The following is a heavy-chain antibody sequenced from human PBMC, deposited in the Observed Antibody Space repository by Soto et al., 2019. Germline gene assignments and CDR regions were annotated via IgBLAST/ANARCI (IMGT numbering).Heavy chain of an antibody. J-gene: IGHJ6*02. V-gene: IGHV1-18*04. CDR3: AKEPGYSYGSTYYYYGMDV. CDR1: GYTFTSYG. CDR2: ISAYNGNT. D-gene: IGHD5-18*01. Sequence: ASVKVSCKASGYTFTSYGISWVRQAPGQGLEWMGWISAYNGNTNYAQKLQGRVTMTTDTSTSTAYMELRSLRSDDTAVYYCAKEPGYSYGSTYYYYGMDVWGQGTTVTVSS.